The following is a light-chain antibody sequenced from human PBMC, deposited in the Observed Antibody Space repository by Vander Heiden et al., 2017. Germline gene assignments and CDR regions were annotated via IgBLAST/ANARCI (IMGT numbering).Light chain of an antibody. J-gene: IGKJ1*01. CDR1: QSISSW. CDR3: QQYNSYSQT. CDR2: DAS. V-gene: IGKV1-5*01. Sequence: QRSQSPSTLSASVGDRVTITCRASQSISSWLAWYQQKAGKAPKLLIYDASSLESGVPSRFSGSGSGTGFALTISSLQPDDFATYYCQQYNSYSQTFGQGTKVEIK.